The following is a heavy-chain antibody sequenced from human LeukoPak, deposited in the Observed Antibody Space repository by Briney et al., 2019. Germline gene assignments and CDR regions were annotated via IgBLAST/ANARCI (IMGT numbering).Heavy chain of an antibody. Sequence: GGSLRLSCAGSGFYFVSYAMTWVRQAPGKGLEWVSAISGGGARTFYADSVKGRFTISRDNSKNTLYLQMDSLRAEDTAVYSCARGGQWLSNRHYYYMDVWGKGTTVTVSS. CDR3: ARGGQWLSNRHYYYMDV. D-gene: IGHD3-22*01. CDR2: ISGGGART. J-gene: IGHJ6*03. V-gene: IGHV3-23*01. CDR1: GFYFVSYA.